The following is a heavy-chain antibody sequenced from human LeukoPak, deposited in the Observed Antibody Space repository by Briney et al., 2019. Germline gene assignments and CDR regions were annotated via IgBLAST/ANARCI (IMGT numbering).Heavy chain of an antibody. V-gene: IGHV3-53*01. D-gene: IGHD6-13*01. J-gene: IGHJ4*02. Sequence: GGSLRLSCAASGFTVNSNYMSWVRQAPGKGLEWVSVIYSGGSTYYAGSVKGRFTISRDNSKNTLYLQMHSLRAEDTAVYYCARDQGSWSGPMCYFDYWGQGTLVTVSS. CDR1: GFTVNSNY. CDR3: ARDQGSWSGPMCYFDY. CDR2: IYSGGST.